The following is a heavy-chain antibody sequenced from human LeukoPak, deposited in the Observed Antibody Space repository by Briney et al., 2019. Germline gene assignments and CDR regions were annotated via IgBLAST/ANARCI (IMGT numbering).Heavy chain of an antibody. CDR3: ARHIGGGIEDMDV. Sequence: SETLSLTCTVSGGSIGTYYWSWIRQSPGKGLEWIGYIYVTGSTRYNPYFQSRVTISVDTSRNQFFLKMSSVTAADTAVYYCARHIGGGIEDMDVWGKGTKVTVSS. V-gene: IGHV4-59*08. CDR2: IYVTGST. J-gene: IGHJ6*03. CDR1: GGSIGTYY. D-gene: IGHD3-16*02.